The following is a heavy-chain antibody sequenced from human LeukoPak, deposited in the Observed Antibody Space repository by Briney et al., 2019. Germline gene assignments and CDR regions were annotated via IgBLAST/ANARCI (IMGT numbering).Heavy chain of an antibody. D-gene: IGHD1-26*01. V-gene: IGHV1-18*01. CDR3: ARDRTGATIGILTD. Sequence: EASVKVSCKASGYTFTSYGISWVRQAPGQGLEWMGWISAYNGNTNYAQKLQGRVTMTTDTSTSTVYMELSSLGSEDTAVYYCARDRTGATIGILTDWGQGTLVTVSS. J-gene: IGHJ4*02. CDR1: GYTFTSYG. CDR2: ISAYNGNT.